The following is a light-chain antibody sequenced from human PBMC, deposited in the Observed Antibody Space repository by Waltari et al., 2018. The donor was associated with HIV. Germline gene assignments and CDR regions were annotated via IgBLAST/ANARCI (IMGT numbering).Light chain of an antibody. J-gene: IGLJ2*01. CDR3: SASTSSSNHYVV. V-gene: IGLV2-14*03. Sequence: QSALTQPPSVSGSPGQGMTVSCTGPGSTADGYKYISYYQQEPAKATNLMIYDVTNRPAWVAHRFFGCKAGNTASSLISGLQAEDDAADYCSASTSSSNHYVVFGGGTKLTVL. CDR1: GSTADGYKY. CDR2: DVT.